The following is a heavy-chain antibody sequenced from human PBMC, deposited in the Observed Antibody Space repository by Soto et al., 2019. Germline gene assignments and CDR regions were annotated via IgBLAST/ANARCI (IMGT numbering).Heavy chain of an antibody. CDR3: ARWIQGSHAFEI. Sequence: PSQPLSRTCSISGASVSSNSASCNWIRQSPSRGLEWLGRTYYRSKWYNDYAVSVKSRITINPDTSKNQFSLQLNSVTPEDTAVYYCARWIQGSHAFEIWGQGTMVTVSS. V-gene: IGHV6-1*01. D-gene: IGHD5-18*01. CDR2: TYYRSKWYN. CDR1: GASVSSNSAS. J-gene: IGHJ3*02.